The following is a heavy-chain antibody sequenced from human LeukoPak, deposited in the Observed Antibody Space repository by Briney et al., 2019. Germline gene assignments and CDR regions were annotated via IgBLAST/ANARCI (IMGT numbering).Heavy chain of an antibody. Sequence: PSETLSLTCAVYGASFSGYYWSWIRQPPGKGLEWIAYISYSGSTKYNPSLQNRVTISIDTSKDPFSLKLSTVTAADTAVYFCARVSGYDWESFYDYWGQGTLVTVSS. V-gene: IGHV4-59*01. D-gene: IGHD5-12*01. CDR3: ARVSGYDWESFYDY. CDR2: ISYSGST. CDR1: GASFSGYY. J-gene: IGHJ4*02.